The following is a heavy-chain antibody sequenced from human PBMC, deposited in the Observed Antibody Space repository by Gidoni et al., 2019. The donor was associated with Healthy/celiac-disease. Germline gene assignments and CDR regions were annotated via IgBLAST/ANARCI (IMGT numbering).Heavy chain of an antibody. D-gene: IGHD3-3*01. J-gene: IGHJ6*02. Sequence: QVQLQESGPGLVKPSETLSLTCTVSGGSISSYYWSWIRQPQVKGLEWIGYIYYSGSTNYNPSLKSRVTISVDTSMNQFSLKLSSVTAADSSVYYCARFLEWLPTRYYYYGMDVWGQGTTVTVSS. CDR3: ARFLEWLPTRYYYYGMDV. V-gene: IGHV4-59*01. CDR1: GGSISSYY. CDR2: IYYSGST.